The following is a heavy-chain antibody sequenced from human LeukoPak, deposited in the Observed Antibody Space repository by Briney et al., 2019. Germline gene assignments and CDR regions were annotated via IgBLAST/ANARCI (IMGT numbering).Heavy chain of an antibody. CDR2: IYYSGST. CDR1: GGSISSYY. Sequence: SETLSLTCTVSGGSISSYYWSWIRQPPGKGLEWIGYIYYSGSTNYNPSLKNRVTISVDTSKNQFSLKLSSVTAADTAVYYCARTSSLSLRIDYWGQGTLVTVSS. D-gene: IGHD1-26*01. V-gene: IGHV4-59*01. CDR3: ARTSSLSLRIDY. J-gene: IGHJ4*02.